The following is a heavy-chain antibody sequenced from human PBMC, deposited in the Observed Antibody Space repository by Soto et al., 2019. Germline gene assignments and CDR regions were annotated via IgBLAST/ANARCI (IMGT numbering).Heavy chain of an antibody. CDR2: IYYSGST. CDR3: AIYFHSRSSLLFAL. Sequence: SETLSLTCTVSGSSISSSSYYWGWIRQPPGKGPEWIGRIYYSGSTYYNPPLKSRVTISVDTSKNQFALKLSSVTAADTAVYYWAIYFHSRSSLLFALWGQGTLVTGCS. D-gene: IGHD6-6*01. CDR1: GSSISSSSYY. J-gene: IGHJ5*02. V-gene: IGHV4-39*01.